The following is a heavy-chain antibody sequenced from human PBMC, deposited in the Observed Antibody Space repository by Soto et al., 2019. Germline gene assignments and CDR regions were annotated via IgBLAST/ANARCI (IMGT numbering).Heavy chain of an antibody. V-gene: IGHV4-30-2*01. J-gene: IGHJ6*02. CDR2: IYHSGST. CDR1: GGSISSGGYS. CDR3: ARGRGDLRYYYYGMDV. Sequence: PSEILSLTCAVSGGSISSGGYSWSWIRQPPGKGLEWIGYIYHSGSTYYNPSLKSRVTISVDRSKNQFSLKLSSVTAADTAVYYCARGRGDLRYYYYGMDVWGQGTTVTVSS. D-gene: IGHD3-16*01.